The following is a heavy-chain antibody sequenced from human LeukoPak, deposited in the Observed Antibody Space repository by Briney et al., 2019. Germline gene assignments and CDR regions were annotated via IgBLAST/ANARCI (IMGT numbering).Heavy chain of an antibody. V-gene: IGHV4-61*05. CDR1: GGSISSSSYY. CDR2: IYYSGST. D-gene: IGHD3-16*01. J-gene: IGHJ4*02. CDR3: ASSYEPFWYFDY. Sequence: SETLSLTCTVSGGSISSSSYYWGWIRQPPGKGLEWIGYIYYSGSTNYNPSLKSRVTISVDTSKNQFSLKLSSVTAADTAVYYCASSYEPFWYFDYWGQGTLVTVSS.